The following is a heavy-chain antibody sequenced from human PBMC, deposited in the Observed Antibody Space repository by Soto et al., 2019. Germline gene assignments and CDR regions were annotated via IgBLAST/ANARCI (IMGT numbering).Heavy chain of an antibody. Sequence: QLQLQESGPGLVKPSETLSLTCTVSGGSISSSSYYWGWIRQPPGKGLEWIGTIYYTGSTYYNPSLKSRVTISVDTSRNQFSLRLSSVTAADTAVYYCARQGLVTATRYYYYGLDVWGQGTTVAVSS. CDR1: GGSISSSSYY. J-gene: IGHJ6*02. CDR3: ARQGLVTATRYYYYGLDV. D-gene: IGHD2-15*01. CDR2: IYYTGST. V-gene: IGHV4-39*01.